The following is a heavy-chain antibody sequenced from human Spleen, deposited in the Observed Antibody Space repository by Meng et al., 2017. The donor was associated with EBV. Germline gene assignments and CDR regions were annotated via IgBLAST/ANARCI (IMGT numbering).Heavy chain of an antibody. V-gene: IGHV4-30-2*01. CDR1: GGSISSGYYS. CDR2: IYDSGST. CDR3: ATSSSSWTRFDY. J-gene: IGHJ4*02. Sequence: HLHLQEPGPGLVKPSQPLSLTCAVSGGSISSGYYSWSWIRQPPGKGLEWIGYIYDSGSTYYNPSLKSRVTISVDRSNSQFSLKLSSVTAADTAVYYCATSSSSWTRFDYWGQGTLVTVSS. D-gene: IGHD6-13*01.